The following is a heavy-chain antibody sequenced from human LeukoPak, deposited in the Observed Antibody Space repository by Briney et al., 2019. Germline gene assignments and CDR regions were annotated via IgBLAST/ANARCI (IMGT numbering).Heavy chain of an antibody. CDR3: ARLYNRPVATDNWFDP. Sequence: SETLSLTCTVSGYSISSGYYWGWIRQPPGKGLEWIGSIYHSGSTYYNPSLKSRVTISVDTSKNQFSLKLSSVTAADTAMYYCARLYNRPVATDNWFDPWGQGTLVTVSS. V-gene: IGHV4-38-2*02. CDR1: GYSISSGYY. CDR2: IYHSGST. J-gene: IGHJ5*02. D-gene: IGHD5-12*01.